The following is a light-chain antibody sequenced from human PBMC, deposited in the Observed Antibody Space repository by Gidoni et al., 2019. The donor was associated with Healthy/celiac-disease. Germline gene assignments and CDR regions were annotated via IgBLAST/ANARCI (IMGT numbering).Light chain of an antibody. Sequence: QSVLTPPPSVSGAPGQRVTLSCTGSSSNIGAGYDVHWYQQLPGTAPKLLIYGNSNRPSGVPDRFSGSKSGTSASLAITGLQAEDEADYYCQSYDSSLSGPLFGGGTKLTV. V-gene: IGLV1-40*01. CDR3: QSYDSSLSGPL. CDR1: SSNIGAGYD. J-gene: IGLJ2*01. CDR2: GNS.